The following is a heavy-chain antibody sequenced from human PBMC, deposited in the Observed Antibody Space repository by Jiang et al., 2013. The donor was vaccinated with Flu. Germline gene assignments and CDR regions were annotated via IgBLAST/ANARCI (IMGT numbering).Heavy chain of an antibody. Sequence: QLVESGGGLVQPGGSLRLSCAASGFTFSDHYMDWVRQAPGKGLEWVGRSRNKANSYTTEYAASVKGRFTISRDDSKNSLYLQMNSLKAEDTAVYYCARHSSAYYPDHWGQGTLVTVSS. V-gene: IGHV3-72*01. J-gene: IGHJ4*02. CDR1: GFTFSDHY. D-gene: IGHD3-22*01. CDR2: SRNKANSYTT. CDR3: ARHSSAYYPDH.